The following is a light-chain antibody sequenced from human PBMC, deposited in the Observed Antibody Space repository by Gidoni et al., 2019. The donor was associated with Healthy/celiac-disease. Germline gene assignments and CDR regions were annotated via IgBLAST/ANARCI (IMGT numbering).Light chain of an antibody. CDR1: QSILHSNGYNY. V-gene: IGKV2-28*01. CDR2: LGS. CDR3: MQALQTPLT. J-gene: IGKJ4*01. Sequence: DIVMTQSPLSLPVTPGGPASISCRSSQSILHSNGYNYLDWYLQKPGQSPQLLIYLGSNRASGVPDRFSGSGSGTDFTLKISRVEAADVGVYYCMQALQTPLTFGGGTKVEIK.